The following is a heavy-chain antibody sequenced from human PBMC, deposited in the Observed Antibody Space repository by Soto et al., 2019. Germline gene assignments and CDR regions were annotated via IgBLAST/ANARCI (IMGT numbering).Heavy chain of an antibody. V-gene: IGHV3-23*01. CDR1: GFTFSSYA. Sequence: GGSLRLSCAASGFTFSSYAMGWVRQAPGKGLEWVSAISGSGGSTYYADSVKGRFTISRDNSKNTLYLQMNSLRAEDTAVYYCARDKVGRWFGESRVTYIYYYYYGMDVWGQGTTVTVSS. CDR3: ARDKVGRWFGESRVTYIYYYYYGMDV. J-gene: IGHJ6*02. CDR2: ISGSGGST. D-gene: IGHD3-10*01.